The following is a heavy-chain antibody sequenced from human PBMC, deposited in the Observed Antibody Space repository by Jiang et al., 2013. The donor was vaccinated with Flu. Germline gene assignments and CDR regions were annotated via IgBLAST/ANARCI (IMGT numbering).Heavy chain of an antibody. V-gene: IGHV1-69*02. CDR1: GGTFSSYT. CDR3: ATKRGYDPHKTYYYYYGMDV. CDR2: IIPILGIA. Sequence: GAEVKKPGSSVKVSCKASGGTFSSYTISWVRQAPGQGLEWMGRIIPILGIANYAQKFQGRVTITADKSTSTAYMELSSLRSEDTAVYYCATKRGYDPHKTYYYYYGMDVWGQGTTVTVSS. J-gene: IGHJ6*02. D-gene: IGHD1-14*01.